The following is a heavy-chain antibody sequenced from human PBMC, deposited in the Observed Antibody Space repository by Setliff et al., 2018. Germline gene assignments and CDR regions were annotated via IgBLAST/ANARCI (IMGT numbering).Heavy chain of an antibody. J-gene: IGHJ6*03. CDR2: INAGNGNT. CDR1: GYTFTGYY. V-gene: IGHV1-3*01. Sequence: ASVKVSCKASGYTFTGYYLHWVRQAPGQRLEWMGWINAGNGNTKYSQKFQGRVTITRDTSASTAYMELSSLRSEDTAVYYCARAPHGWSAYYYYYYMDVWGKGTTVTVPS. CDR3: ARAPHGWSAYYYYYYMDV. D-gene: IGHD2-15*01.